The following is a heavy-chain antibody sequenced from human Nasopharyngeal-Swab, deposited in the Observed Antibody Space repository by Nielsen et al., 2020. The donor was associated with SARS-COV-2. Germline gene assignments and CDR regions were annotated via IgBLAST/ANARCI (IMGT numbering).Heavy chain of an antibody. CDR1: GFTFGDYA. V-gene: IGHV3-49*03. J-gene: IGHJ4*02. CDR3: TRETPYSSGWYSFDY. Sequence: GGSLRLSCTASGFTFGDYAMSWFRQAPGKGLEWVGFIRSKAYGGTTEYAASVKGRFTISRDDSKSIVYLQMNSLKTEDTAVYYCTRETPYSSGWYSFDYWGQGTLVTVSS. D-gene: IGHD6-19*01. CDR2: IRSKAYGGTT.